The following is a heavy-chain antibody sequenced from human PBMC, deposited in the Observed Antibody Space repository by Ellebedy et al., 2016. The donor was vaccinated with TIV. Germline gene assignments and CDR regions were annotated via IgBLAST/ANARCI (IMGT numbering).Heavy chain of an antibody. J-gene: IGHJ4*02. CDR3: ARAGGRHSTGSGFY. V-gene: IGHV3-23*01. Sequence: PGGSLRLSCAASGFTFSSYAMSWVRQAPGQGLEWVSGINANGVSTSYADSVEGRFTISRDNSKDTLFLQMNSLRVEDTAVFYCARAGGRHSTGSGFYWGQGTRVTVSS. CDR2: INANGVST. D-gene: IGHD3-16*01. CDR1: GFTFSSYA.